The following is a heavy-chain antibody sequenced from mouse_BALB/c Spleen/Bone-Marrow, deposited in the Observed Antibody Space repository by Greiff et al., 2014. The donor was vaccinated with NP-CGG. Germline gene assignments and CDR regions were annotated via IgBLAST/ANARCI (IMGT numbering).Heavy chain of an antibody. J-gene: IGHJ1*01. V-gene: IGHV1-7*01. Sequence: QVQLQQSGAELAKPGASVKMSCKASGYTFTSYWMHWVKQRPGQGLEWIGYINPSTGYTEYNQKFKDKATLTADKSSSTAYMQLSSLTSEDSAVYDCARRDYWYFDVWGAGTTVTVSS. CDR2: INPSTGYT. CDR3: ARRDYWYFDV. CDR1: GYTFTSYW.